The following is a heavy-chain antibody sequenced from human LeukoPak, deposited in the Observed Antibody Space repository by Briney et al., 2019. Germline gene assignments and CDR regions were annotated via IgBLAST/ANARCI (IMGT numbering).Heavy chain of an antibody. CDR3: ARDVGYRSWFDP. J-gene: IGHJ5*02. D-gene: IGHD5-18*01. CDR1: GFIFIGYG. Sequence: GGSLRLSCAASGFIFIGYGMNWVRQAPGKGLEWVSYISGSSNSIYYANSVKGRFTISRDNAKNSLYLQMDSLGAEDTAMYYCARDVGYRSWFDPWGQGTLVTVSS. V-gene: IGHV3-48*01. CDR2: ISGSSNSI.